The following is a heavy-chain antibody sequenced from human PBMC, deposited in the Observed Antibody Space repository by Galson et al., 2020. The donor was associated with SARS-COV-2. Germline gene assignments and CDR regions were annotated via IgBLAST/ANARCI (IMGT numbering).Heavy chain of an antibody. Sequence: ETSETLSLTCTVSGGSISSYYWSWIRQPPGKGLEWIGYIYYSGNTNYNPSLESRVTISVDTSKNQFSLKLSSVTAADTAVYYCARGGKWELTYWGQGTLVTVSS. D-gene: IGHD1-26*01. CDR1: GGSISSYY. V-gene: IGHV4-59*01. CDR2: IYYSGNT. J-gene: IGHJ4*02. CDR3: ARGGKWELTY.